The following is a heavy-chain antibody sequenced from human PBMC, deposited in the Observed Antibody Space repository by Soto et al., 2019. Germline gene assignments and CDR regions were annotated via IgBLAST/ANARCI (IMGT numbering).Heavy chain of an antibody. D-gene: IGHD5-12*01. J-gene: IGHJ5*01. CDR3: AKGMATISYSFAS. CDR1: GFTFSAYA. CDR2: ISGSGSST. V-gene: IGHV3-23*01. Sequence: PGGSLRLSCAASGFTFSAYAMSWVRQAPGKGLEWVSGISGSGSSTYYTDSVKGRFAISRDNSKTTLYLQMNSLRAEDTAVYYCAKGMATISYSFASWGQGTLVTVSS.